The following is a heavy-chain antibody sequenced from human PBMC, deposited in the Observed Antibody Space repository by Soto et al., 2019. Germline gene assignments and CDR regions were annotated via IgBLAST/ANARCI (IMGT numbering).Heavy chain of an antibody. CDR3: ARENVGYYGSGSSYFDY. D-gene: IGHD3-10*01. CDR2: ISAYNGNT. J-gene: IGHJ4*02. V-gene: IGHV1-18*01. Sequence: GAPVKVSWKASCYTFSSYGISWGRQAPGQGLEWMGWISAYNGNTNYAQKLQGRVTMTTDTSTSTAYMELRSLRSDDTAVYYCARENVGYYGSGSSYFDYWGQGTLVTVSS. CDR1: CYTFSSYG.